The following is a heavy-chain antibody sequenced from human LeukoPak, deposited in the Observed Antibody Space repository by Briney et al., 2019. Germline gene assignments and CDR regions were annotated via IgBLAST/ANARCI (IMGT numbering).Heavy chain of an antibody. Sequence: GGSLRLSCAASGFSFSDYGMHWVRQAPGKGLEWVSFIRFDGSNKYYTDSVKGRFTISRDNSKNTVYLQMNSLRAEDTALYYCASPPWSQDALDIWGQGTMVTVSS. CDR3: ASPPWSQDALDI. D-gene: IGHD2-15*01. CDR1: GFSFSDYG. J-gene: IGHJ3*02. CDR2: IRFDGSNK. V-gene: IGHV3-30*02.